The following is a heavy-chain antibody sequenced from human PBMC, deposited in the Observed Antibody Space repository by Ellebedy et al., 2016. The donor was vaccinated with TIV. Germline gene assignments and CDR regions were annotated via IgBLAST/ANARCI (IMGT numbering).Heavy chain of an antibody. CDR2: INSDGSST. CDR3: ARGGGYSYGENDY. CDR1: GFTFSSYW. Sequence: GESLKISCAASGFTFSSYWMHWVRHAPGKGLVWVSRINSDGSSTSYADSVKGRFTISRDNAKNTLYLQMNSLRAEDTAVYYCARGGGYSYGENDYWGQGTLVTVSS. D-gene: IGHD5-18*01. V-gene: IGHV3-74*01. J-gene: IGHJ4*02.